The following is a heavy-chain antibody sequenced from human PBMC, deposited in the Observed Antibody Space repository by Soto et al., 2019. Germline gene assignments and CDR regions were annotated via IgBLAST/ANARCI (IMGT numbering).Heavy chain of an antibody. Sequence: ASVQVSSQASAGTFSSYAISWVRHARGLGRGWTGWIQPRSGASYGTKSAQRFQSRVTMTRDTPITTAYRELSGLTSADTAIYCCARGGHHCTKGVCLGHYWGQGTLVTVSS. CDR2: IQPRSGASYGT. CDR1: AGTFSSYA. CDR3: ARGGHHCTKGVCLGHY. D-gene: IGHD2-8*01. J-gene: IGHJ4*02. V-gene: IGHV1-2*02.